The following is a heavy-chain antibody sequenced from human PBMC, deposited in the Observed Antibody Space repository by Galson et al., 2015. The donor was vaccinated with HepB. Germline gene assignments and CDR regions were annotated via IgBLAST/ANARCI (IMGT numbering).Heavy chain of an antibody. V-gene: IGHV3-15*01. CDR2: IKSKTNGGTT. D-gene: IGHD1-26*01. J-gene: IGHJ3*02. CDR1: GFTFSNAW. Sequence: SLRLSCAASGFTFSNAWMSWVRQAPGKGLEWVGRIKSKTNGGTTDYAAPVKGRFTISRDDSKNTLYLQMNSLKTEDTAVYYCTTVIVGAWSGNAFDIWGQGTMVTVSS. CDR3: TTVIVGAWSGNAFDI.